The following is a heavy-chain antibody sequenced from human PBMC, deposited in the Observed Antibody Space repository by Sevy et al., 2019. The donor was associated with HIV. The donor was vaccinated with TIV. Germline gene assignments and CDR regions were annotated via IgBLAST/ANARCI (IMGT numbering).Heavy chain of an antibody. CDR3: STPPYYDFWSGYYVY. Sequence: GGSLRLSCAASGFTFSNAWMNWVRQAPGKGLEWVGRIKSKTDGGTTDYAAPVKGRFTISRDDSKNTLYLQMNSLKTEDTAVHYCSTPPYYDFWSGYYVYWGQGTLVTVSS. D-gene: IGHD3-3*01. CDR2: IKSKTDGGTT. V-gene: IGHV3-15*01. CDR1: GFTFSNAW. J-gene: IGHJ4*02.